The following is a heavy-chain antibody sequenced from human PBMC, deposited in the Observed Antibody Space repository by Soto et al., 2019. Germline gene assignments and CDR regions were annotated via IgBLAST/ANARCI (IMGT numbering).Heavy chain of an antibody. D-gene: IGHD3-3*01. V-gene: IGHV3-23*01. Sequence: GSLRLSCAASGFTFSSYAMSWVRQAPGKGLEWVSAISGSGGSTYYADSVKGRFTISRDNSKNTLYLQMNSLRAEDTAVYYCAIFGVVNPRGYYYGMDVWGQGTTVTVSS. CDR3: AIFGVVNPRGYYYGMDV. J-gene: IGHJ6*02. CDR2: ISGSGGST. CDR1: GFTFSSYA.